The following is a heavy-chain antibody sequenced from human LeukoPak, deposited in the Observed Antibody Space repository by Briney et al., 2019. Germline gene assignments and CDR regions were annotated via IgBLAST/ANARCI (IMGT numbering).Heavy chain of an antibody. V-gene: IGHV1-2*02. CDR2: INPNSGGT. D-gene: IGHD2-15*01. J-gene: IGHJ5*02. CDR3: ARDGKGYCSGGSCYRWFNP. CDR1: GYTFTGYY. Sequence: ASVKVSCKASGYTFTGYYMHWVRQAPGQGLEWMGWINPNSGGTNYAQKFQGRVTMTRDTSISTAYMELSRLRSDDTAVYYCARDGKGYCSGGSCYRWFNPWGQGTLVTVSS.